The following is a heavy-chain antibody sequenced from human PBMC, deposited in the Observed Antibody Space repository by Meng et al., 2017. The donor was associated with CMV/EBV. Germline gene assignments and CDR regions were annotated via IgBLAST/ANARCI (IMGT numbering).Heavy chain of an antibody. CDR3: AKEGAAAGLTNYYYGMDV. D-gene: IGHD6-13*01. Sequence: ASVNVSCKASGYTFTGYYMHGVRQAPGQGREGMGWINPNSGGTNDAQKLQGRVTMTRDTYISTAYMELSRLRSDDTAVYYCAKEGAAAGLTNYYYGMDVWGQGTTVTVSS. J-gene: IGHJ6*02. V-gene: IGHV1-2*02. CDR1: GYTFTGYY. CDR2: INPNSGGT.